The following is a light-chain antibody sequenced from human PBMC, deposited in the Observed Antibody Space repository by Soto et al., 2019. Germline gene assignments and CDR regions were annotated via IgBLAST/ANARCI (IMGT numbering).Light chain of an antibody. Sequence: QPVLTQSPSASASLGASVKLTCTLSSGHSTYAIAWHQQQPEQGPRFLMNLDSAGRHSKGDEIPDRFSGSSSGAERYLTISRLQAEDEADYYCQTWGTGFRVFGGGTKLTVL. CDR1: SGHSTYA. CDR3: QTWGTGFRV. V-gene: IGLV4-69*01. CDR2: LDSAGRH. J-gene: IGLJ3*02.